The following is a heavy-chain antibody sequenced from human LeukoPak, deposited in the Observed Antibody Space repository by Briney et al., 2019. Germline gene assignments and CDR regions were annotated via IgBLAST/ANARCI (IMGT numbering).Heavy chain of an antibody. CDR2: IYHNGTR. D-gene: IGHD2-2*02. CDR1: VGSISSGNW. CDR3: ATAPILRGEGGEHYKYGMDV. J-gene: IGHJ6*02. Sequence: PGTLSLTCAVSVGSISSGNWWSWVRQSPGKGLEWIGEIYHNGTRNYNPSLKSRVTISADTFKNHFSLKLTSVTAADTAVYYCATAPILRGEGGEHYKYGMDVWGQGTTVIVSS. V-gene: IGHV4-4*03.